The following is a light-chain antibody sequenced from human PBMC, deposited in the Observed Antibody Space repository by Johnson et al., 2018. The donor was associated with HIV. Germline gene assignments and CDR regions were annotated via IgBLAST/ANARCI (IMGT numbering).Light chain of an antibody. Sequence: QSVLTQSPSVSAAPGQKVTISCSGSSSNIGNNYVSWYQQLPGTAPKLLIYDNNKRPSGIPDRFSGSKSGTSATLGITGLQTGAEADYYCGTWDSSLGGVFGTGAKVTVL. CDR1: SSNIGNNY. CDR3: GTWDSSLGGV. V-gene: IGLV1-51*01. J-gene: IGLJ1*01. CDR2: DNN.